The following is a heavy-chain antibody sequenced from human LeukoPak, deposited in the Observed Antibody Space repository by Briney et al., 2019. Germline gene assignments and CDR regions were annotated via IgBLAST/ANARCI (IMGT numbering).Heavy chain of an antibody. CDR2: IFYSGST. CDR1: GGAISGYY. J-gene: IGHJ5*02. CDR3: ARRGYNYGWGWFDP. Sequence: SETLSLTCTVSGGAISGYYWSWIRQPPGKGLEWIGYIFYSGSTNYNPSLKSRVTLSVDTSKNQFSLKVNSVTAADTAVYYCARRGYNYGWGWFDPWGQGTLVTVSS. V-gene: IGHV4-59*12. D-gene: IGHD5-18*01.